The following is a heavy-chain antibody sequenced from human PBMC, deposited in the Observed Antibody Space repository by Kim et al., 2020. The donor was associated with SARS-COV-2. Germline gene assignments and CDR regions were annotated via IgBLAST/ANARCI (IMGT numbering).Heavy chain of an antibody. V-gene: IGHV4-39*01. CDR1: GGSISSNSYY. J-gene: IGHJ3*02. CDR2: IYYSGDT. CDR3: ARAPARAFNI. Sequence: SETLSLTCTVSGGSISSNSYYWGWIRQPPGKGLEWIGSIYYSGDTYYSPSLKSRVTISIDTSKDQFSLKLSSVTAADTAVYYCARAPARAFNIWGQGTMVTVSS.